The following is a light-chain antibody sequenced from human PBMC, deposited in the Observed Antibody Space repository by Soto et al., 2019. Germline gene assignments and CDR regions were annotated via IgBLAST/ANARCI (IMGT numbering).Light chain of an antibody. CDR3: QTWGSGIQV. CDR2: VNSDGSH. CDR1: SGHNTYA. V-gene: IGLV4-69*01. Sequence: QPVLTQSPSASASLGASVKLTCTLSSGHNTYAVAWHQQQPEKGPRFLMKVNSDGSHNNGDVIPERFSGSSSVTERYLTISSLQSEDEADYYCQTWGSGIQVFGGGTKLTVL. J-gene: IGLJ2*01.